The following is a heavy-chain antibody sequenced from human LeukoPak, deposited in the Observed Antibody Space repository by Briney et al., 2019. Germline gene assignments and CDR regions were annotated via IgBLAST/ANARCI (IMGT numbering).Heavy chain of an antibody. V-gene: IGHV3-21*01. CDR1: GFTFSSYS. CDR3: ARDPYGDYVWVFDY. CDR2: ISSSSSYI. Sequence: GGSLRLSCAASGFTFSSYSMNWVRQAPGKGLEWVSSISSSSSYIYYADSVKGRFTISRDNAKNSLYLQMNSLRAEDTAVYYCARDPYGDYVWVFDYWGQGTLVTVSS. J-gene: IGHJ4*02. D-gene: IGHD4-17*01.